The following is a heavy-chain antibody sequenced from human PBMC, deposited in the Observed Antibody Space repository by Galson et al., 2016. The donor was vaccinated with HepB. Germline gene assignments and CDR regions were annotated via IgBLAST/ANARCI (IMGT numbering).Heavy chain of an antibody. J-gene: IGHJ4*02. CDR2: IWYDETNE. CDR1: EFTFSKYG. V-gene: IGHV3-33*01. Sequence: SLRLSCAASEFTFSKYGMHWVRQAPGKGLEWVAVIWYDETNEEYADSVKGRFTISRDNSKNTLYLQMEGLRAEDTAQYYCARVDSGYDSGKLDYWGQGTLVTVSS. CDR3: ARVDSGYDSGKLDY. D-gene: IGHD5-12*01.